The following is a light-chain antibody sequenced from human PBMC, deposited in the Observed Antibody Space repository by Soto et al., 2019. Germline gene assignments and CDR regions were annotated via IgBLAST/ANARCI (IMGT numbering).Light chain of an antibody. Sequence: EIVMTQSPATLSLSPGERATLSCRASQTIGRNLAWYQQKPSQAPRLLIYGASTRATGIPPRFSGSGSGTEFTLTISSLQSEDFAVYFCQEYNIWPYTFGQGTKLAIK. J-gene: IGKJ2*01. CDR1: QTIGRN. V-gene: IGKV3D-15*01. CDR2: GAS. CDR3: QEYNIWPYT.